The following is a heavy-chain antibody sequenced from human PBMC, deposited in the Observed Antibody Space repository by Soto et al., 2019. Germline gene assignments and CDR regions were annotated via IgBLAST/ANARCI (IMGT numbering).Heavy chain of an antibody. Sequence: PSETLSLTCSVSGDSISTVDYFWAWIRQPPGQALEYIGYIYKSATTYYNPSFEGRVAISLDTSKSHFSLNVTSVTAADTAVYFCARGRYCLTGRCFPNWFDSRGQGTLVTVSS. CDR1: GDSISTVDYF. J-gene: IGHJ5*01. CDR2: IYKSATT. V-gene: IGHV4-30-4*01. D-gene: IGHD2-15*01. CDR3: ARGRYCLTGRCFPNWFDS.